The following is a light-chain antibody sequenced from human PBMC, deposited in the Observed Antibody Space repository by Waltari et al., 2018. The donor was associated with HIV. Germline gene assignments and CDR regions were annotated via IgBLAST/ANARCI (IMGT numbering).Light chain of an antibody. CDR2: RNN. Sequence: QSVLPQPHSPPGTPAQTPAISCTLNTPNIGSNFVYCYHQPPGWAPKVLMYRNNERPSGVPDRFSASKSGTSASLAISGLRSEDGADYYCEAWDDSVSDVVFGGGTKLTVL. J-gene: IGLJ2*01. CDR3: EAWDDSVSDVV. V-gene: IGLV1-47*01. CDR1: TPNIGSNF.